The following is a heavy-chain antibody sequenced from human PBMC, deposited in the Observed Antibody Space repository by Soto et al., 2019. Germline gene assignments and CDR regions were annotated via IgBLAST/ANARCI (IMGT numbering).Heavy chain of an antibody. CDR2: ITSSSSDI. D-gene: IGHD1-26*01. Sequence: EVQLLESGGGLVKPGGSLRLSCAASGFSFSSYTMSWVRQAPGKGLEWVSSITSSSSDIYDSDSVKDRFTISRDNAKNLLIPKMHSLGAEDTAVYYCLREGDWGVTTLFDYWGQGSLVTVSS. CDR1: GFSFSSYT. CDR3: LREGDWGVTTLFDY. J-gene: IGHJ4*02. V-gene: IGHV3-21*01.